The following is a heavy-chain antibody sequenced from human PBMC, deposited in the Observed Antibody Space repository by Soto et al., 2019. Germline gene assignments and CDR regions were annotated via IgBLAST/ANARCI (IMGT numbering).Heavy chain of an antibody. D-gene: IGHD2-2*01. CDR3: ARVDIAVVPSTTFDY. V-gene: IGHV4-39*01. Sequence: PSETLSLTCTVSGGSISSISYYWGWIRQPPGKGLEWIGSIKYSGHTFYNPSLKSRVTMSVDTSKNQFSLRLSSATAAETAVYYCARVDIAVVPSTTFDYWGQGTLVTVSS. CDR2: IKYSGHT. J-gene: IGHJ4*02. CDR1: GGSISSISYY.